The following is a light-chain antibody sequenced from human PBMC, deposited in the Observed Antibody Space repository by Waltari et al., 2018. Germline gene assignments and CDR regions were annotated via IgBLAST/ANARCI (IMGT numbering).Light chain of an antibody. J-gene: IGLJ3*02. CDR2: DVI. Sequence: QSALTQPAPVSGSPGQSITISCPGTSSDVGGYDYVPWYQQHPGKAPKLMIYDVIKRPSGVSNRFSGSKSGNTASLTISGLQAEDEADYYCSSYTSSSTLSVFGGGTKLTVL. CDR3: SSYTSSSTLSV. V-gene: IGLV2-14*01. CDR1: SSDVGGYDY.